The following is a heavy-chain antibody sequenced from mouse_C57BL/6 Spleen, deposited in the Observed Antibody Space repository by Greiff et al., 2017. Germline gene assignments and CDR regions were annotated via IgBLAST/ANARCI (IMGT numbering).Heavy chain of an antibody. CDR3: ARGRVLLLRFDYYAMDY. J-gene: IGHJ4*01. CDR2: ISNGGGST. Sequence: EVKLQESGGGLVQPGGSLKLSCAASGFTFSDYYMYWVRQTPEKRLEWVAYISNGGGSTYYPDTVKGRFTISRDNAKNTLYLQMSRLKSEDTAMYYCARGRVLLLRFDYYAMDYWGQGTSVTVSS. V-gene: IGHV5-12*01. CDR1: GFTFSDYY. D-gene: IGHD1-1*01.